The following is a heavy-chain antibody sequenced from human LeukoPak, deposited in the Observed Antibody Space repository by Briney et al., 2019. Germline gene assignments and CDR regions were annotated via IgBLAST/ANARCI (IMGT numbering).Heavy chain of an antibody. CDR2: IWYDGSNK. D-gene: IGHD3-10*01. Sequence: GGSLRLSCAASGFTFSSYGMHWVRQAPGKGLEWVAVIWYDGSNKYYADSVKGRFTISRDNSKNTLCLQMNSLRAEDTAVYYCAKDQELLWFGELSSVLDYWGQGTLVTVSS. V-gene: IGHV3-33*06. CDR3: AKDQELLWFGELSSVLDY. CDR1: GFTFSSYG. J-gene: IGHJ4*02.